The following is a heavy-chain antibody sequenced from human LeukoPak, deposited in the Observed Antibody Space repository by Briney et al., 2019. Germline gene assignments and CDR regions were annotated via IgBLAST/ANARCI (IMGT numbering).Heavy chain of an antibody. CDR1: GFTFSSYA. V-gene: IGHV3-30*04. CDR3: ARDGGGYPAYYMDV. CDR2: ISYDGSNK. Sequence: GGSLRLSCAASGFTFSSYAMHWVRQAPGKGLEWVAVISYDGSNKYYADSVKGRFTISRDNSKNTLYLQMNSLRAEDTAVYYCARDGGGYPAYYMDVWGKGTTVTVSS. J-gene: IGHJ6*03. D-gene: IGHD3-22*01.